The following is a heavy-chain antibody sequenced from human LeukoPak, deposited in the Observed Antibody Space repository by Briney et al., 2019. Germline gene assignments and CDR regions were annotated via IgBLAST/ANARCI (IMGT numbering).Heavy chain of an antibody. D-gene: IGHD2-2*01. Sequence: GASVKVSCKASGYTFTGYYMHWVRQAPGQGLEWMGRVNPNNGVPNYAQKFQGRVTMTRDTAISTHYMELSSLRSDDPAGDFCAREVGYSSSYYGRFDPWGQGTLVIVSS. CDR2: VNPNNGVP. V-gene: IGHV1-2*06. CDR3: AREVGYSSSYYGRFDP. J-gene: IGHJ5*02. CDR1: GYTFTGYY.